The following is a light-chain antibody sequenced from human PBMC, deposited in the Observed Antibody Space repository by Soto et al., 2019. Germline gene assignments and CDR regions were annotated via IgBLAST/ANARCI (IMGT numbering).Light chain of an antibody. CDR3: GTWDSSLSAYVV. CDR2: DNN. Sequence: QSVLTQPPSVSAAPGQKVTISCSGSSSNIGNNYVSWYQQLPGTAPKLLIYDNNKRPSGIPDRFSGSKSGTSATLGITGLXXXXXXXYYCGTWDSSLSAYVVFGGGTKLTVL. J-gene: IGLJ2*01. CDR1: SSNIGNNY. V-gene: IGLV1-51*01.